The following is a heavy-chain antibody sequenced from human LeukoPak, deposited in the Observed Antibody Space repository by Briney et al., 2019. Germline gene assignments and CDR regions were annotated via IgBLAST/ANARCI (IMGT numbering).Heavy chain of an antibody. CDR3: ARDYDFWSGYPRGWFDP. J-gene: IGHJ5*02. Sequence: ASVKVSCKVSGYTLTELSMHWVRQAPGKGLEWMEGFDPEDGETIYAQKFQGRVTMTEDTSTDTAYMELSSLRAEDTAVYYCARDYDFWSGYPRGWFDPWGQGTLVTVSS. V-gene: IGHV1-24*01. CDR1: GYTLTELS. D-gene: IGHD3-3*01. CDR2: FDPEDGET.